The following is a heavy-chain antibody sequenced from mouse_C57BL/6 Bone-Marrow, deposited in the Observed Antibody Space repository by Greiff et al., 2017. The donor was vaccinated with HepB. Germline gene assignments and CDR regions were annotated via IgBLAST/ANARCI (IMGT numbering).Heavy chain of an antibody. CDR2: ISNGGGST. V-gene: IGHV5-12*01. CDR3: ARRARRMGAYYAMDY. Sequence: EVMLVESGGGLVQPGGSLKLSCAASGFTFSDYYMYWVRQTPEKRLEWVAYISNGGGSTYYPDTVKGRFTISRDNAKNTLYLQMSRLKSEDTAMYYCARRARRMGAYYAMDYWGQGTSVTVSS. CDR1: GFTFSDYY. D-gene: IGHD2-3*01. J-gene: IGHJ4*01.